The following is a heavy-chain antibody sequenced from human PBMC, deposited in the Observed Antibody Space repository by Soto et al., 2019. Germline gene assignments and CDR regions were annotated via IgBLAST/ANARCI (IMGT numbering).Heavy chain of an antibody. J-gene: IGHJ4*02. CDR1: GGTFSSYS. D-gene: IGHD6-13*01. CDR2: IIPIFGTA. V-gene: IGHV1-69*06. Sequence: ASVKVSCKASGGTFSSYSITLVRQAPAQGLEWMGGIIPIFGTANYAQKFQGRVTITADKSTSTAYMELSSLRAEDTAVYYCARSEQQLVLFPFDYWGQGTLVTVSS. CDR3: ARSEQQLVLFPFDY.